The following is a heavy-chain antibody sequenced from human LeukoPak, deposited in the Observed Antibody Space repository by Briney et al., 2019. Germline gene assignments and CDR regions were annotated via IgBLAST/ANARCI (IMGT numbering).Heavy chain of an antibody. CDR1: GGSISSSSYY. CDR3: ARDTRLIAAAGRYNWFDP. J-gene: IGHJ5*02. CDR2: IYYSGST. Sequence: SETLSLTCTVSGGSISSSSYYWGWIRQPPGKGPEWIGSIYYSGSTYYNPSLKSRVTISVDTSNNQFSLKLSSVTAADTAVYYCARDTRLIAAAGRYNWFDPWGQGTLVTVSS. D-gene: IGHD6-13*01. V-gene: IGHV4-39*07.